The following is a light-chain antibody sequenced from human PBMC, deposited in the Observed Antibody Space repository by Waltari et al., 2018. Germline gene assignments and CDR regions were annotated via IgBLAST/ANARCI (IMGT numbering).Light chain of an antibody. V-gene: IGKV3-11*01. Sequence: EIVLTQSPATLSLSPGERATLSCRASQSVSTFLAWYQQKPGQAPRLLTYEAPNRATGIPARFSGSGSVTDFTLTISSLDPEDFAVYFCQQRSNWPLTFGGGTKVEIK. CDR2: EAP. J-gene: IGKJ4*01. CDR3: QQRSNWPLT. CDR1: QSVSTF.